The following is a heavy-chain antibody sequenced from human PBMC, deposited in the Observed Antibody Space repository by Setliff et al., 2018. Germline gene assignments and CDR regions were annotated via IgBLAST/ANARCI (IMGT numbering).Heavy chain of an antibody. D-gene: IGHD2-21*02. Sequence: GGSLRLSCSASGFTFSRYAMHWVRLAPGKGLESVSAISSTGIPIYYADSVKARFTISRDDGKNTLFLQMTSLRADDTAVYYCVKDPSVYGADSGSIWGQGTMVTVSS. J-gene: IGHJ3*02. CDR3: VKDPSVYGADSGSI. CDR1: GFTFSRYA. CDR2: ISSTGIPI. V-gene: IGHV3-64D*09.